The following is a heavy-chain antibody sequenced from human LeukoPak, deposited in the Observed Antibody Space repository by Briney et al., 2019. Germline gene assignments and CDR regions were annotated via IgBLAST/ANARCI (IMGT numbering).Heavy chain of an antibody. D-gene: IGHD3-22*01. CDR1: GFTFDDYA. CDR2: ISWNSGSI. CDR3: AKDTSSYYYDSSGYDH. J-gene: IGHJ4*02. Sequence: PGGSLRLSCAASGFTFDDYAMHWVRQAPGKGLEWVSGISWNSGSIGYADSVKGRFTISRDNAKNSLYPQMNSLRAEDMALYYCAKDTSSYYYDSSGYDHWGQGTLVTVSS. V-gene: IGHV3-9*03.